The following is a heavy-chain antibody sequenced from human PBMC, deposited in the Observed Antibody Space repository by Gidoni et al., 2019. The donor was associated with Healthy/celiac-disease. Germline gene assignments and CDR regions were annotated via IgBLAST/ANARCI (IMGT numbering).Heavy chain of an antibody. D-gene: IGHD5-18*01. CDR3: ASEIRPDAFDI. CDR1: GVTFSSYA. CDR2: IIPIFGTA. Sequence: QVQLVQSGASVTKPGSSLTVSFTASGVTFSSYAISWVRQAPGQGLEWMGGIIPIFGTANDAQKFQGRVTMTADESTSTAYMELSSLRSEDTAVYYWASEIRPDAFDIWGQGTMVTVSS. V-gene: IGHV1-69*01. J-gene: IGHJ3*02.